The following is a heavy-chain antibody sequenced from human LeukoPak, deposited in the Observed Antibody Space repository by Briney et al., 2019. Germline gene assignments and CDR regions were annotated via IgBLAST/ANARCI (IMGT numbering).Heavy chain of an antibody. D-gene: IGHD3-16*01. Sequence: PGGSLRLSCAASGFTVSSNYMSWVRQAPGKGLEWVSVIYSGGSTYYADSVKGRFTISGDNSKSTLYLQMNSLRAEDTAVYYCARDVLIGYGMDVWGQGTTVTASS. CDR3: ARDVLIGYGMDV. J-gene: IGHJ6*02. CDR2: IYSGGST. CDR1: GFTVSSNY. V-gene: IGHV3-66*01.